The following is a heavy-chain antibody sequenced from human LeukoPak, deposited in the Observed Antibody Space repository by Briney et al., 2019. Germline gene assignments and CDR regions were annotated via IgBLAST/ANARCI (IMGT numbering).Heavy chain of an antibody. CDR1: GGSFSGYY. V-gene: IGHV4-34*01. J-gene: IGHJ4*02. D-gene: IGHD2-2*01. Sequence: SETLSLTCAVYGGSFSGYYWSWIRQPPGKGLEWIGEINHSGSTNYSPSLKSRVTISVDTSKNQFSLKLSSVTAADTAVYYCAREGTYCSSTSCYEGVDYWGQGTLVTVSS. CDR3: AREGTYCSSTSCYEGVDY. CDR2: INHSGST.